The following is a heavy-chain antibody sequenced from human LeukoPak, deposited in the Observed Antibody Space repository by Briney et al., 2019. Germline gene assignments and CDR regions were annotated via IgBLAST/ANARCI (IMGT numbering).Heavy chain of an antibody. D-gene: IGHD3-3*01. CDR2: VNPRGGNT. V-gene: IGHV1-46*01. Sequence: ASVKVSCKASGYTLSSYYIHWVRQAPGQGLEWMGMVNPRGGNTPYAQKFEGRVTMTGDMSTSTVYMELRSLRSDDTAVYYCARGLEWLTRRHTWFDPWGQGTLVTVSS. J-gene: IGHJ5*02. CDR1: GYTLSSYY. CDR3: ARGLEWLTRRHTWFDP.